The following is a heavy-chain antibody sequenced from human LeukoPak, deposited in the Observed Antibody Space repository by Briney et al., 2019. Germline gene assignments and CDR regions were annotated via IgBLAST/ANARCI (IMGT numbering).Heavy chain of an antibody. Sequence: SVKVSCKASGGTFSSYAISWVRQAPGQGLEWMGRIIPILGIANYAQKFQGRVTITADQSTSTAYMELSSLRSEDTAVYYCARLAIAAAGNNWFDPWGQGTLVTVSS. D-gene: IGHD6-13*01. CDR3: ARLAIAAAGNNWFDP. CDR1: GGTFSSYA. CDR2: IIPILGIA. J-gene: IGHJ5*02. V-gene: IGHV1-69*04.